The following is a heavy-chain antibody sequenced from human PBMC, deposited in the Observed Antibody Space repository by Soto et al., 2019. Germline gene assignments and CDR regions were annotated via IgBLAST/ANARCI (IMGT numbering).Heavy chain of an antibody. CDR2: INPNSGGT. D-gene: IGHD7-27*01. V-gene: IGHV1-2*04. Sequence: EASVKVSCKASGYTFTGYYMHWVRQAPGQGLEWMGWINPNSGGTNYAQKFQGWVTMTRDTSISTAYMELSRLRSDDTAVYYCARGVPGAGYYMDVWGKGTTVTVSS. J-gene: IGHJ6*03. CDR1: GYTFTGYY. CDR3: ARGVPGAGYYMDV.